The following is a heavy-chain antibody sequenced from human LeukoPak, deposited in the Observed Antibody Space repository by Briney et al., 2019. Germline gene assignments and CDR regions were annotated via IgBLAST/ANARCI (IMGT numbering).Heavy chain of an antibody. CDR1: GYTFTSYE. CDR3: ASSITIFGVVTSYYFDY. V-gene: IGHV1-8*01. D-gene: IGHD3-3*01. Sequence: ASVKVSCKASGYTFTSYEINWVRQATGQGLEWMGWMNPNSGNTGYAQKFQGRVTMTRNTSTSTAYMKLSSLRSEDTAVYYCASSITIFGVVTSYYFDYWGQGTLVTVSS. J-gene: IGHJ4*02. CDR2: MNPNSGNT.